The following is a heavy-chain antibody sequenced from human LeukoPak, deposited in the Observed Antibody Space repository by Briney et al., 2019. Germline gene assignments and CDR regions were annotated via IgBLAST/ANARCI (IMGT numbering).Heavy chain of an antibody. CDR3: ARDLSTYDYGDY. J-gene: IGHJ4*02. CDR2: IYSGGST. Sequence: GGSLRLSCAASGFTVSSNYMSWVRQAPGKGLEWVSVIYSGGSTYYADSVKGRFTISRDNSKNTLYLQMNSLRAEDTAVYYCARDLSTYDYGDYWGQGTLVTVSS. CDR1: GFTVSSNY. D-gene: IGHD3-16*01. V-gene: IGHV3-53*05.